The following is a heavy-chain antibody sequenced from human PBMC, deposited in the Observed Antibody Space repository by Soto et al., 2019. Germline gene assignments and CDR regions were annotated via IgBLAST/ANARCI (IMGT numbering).Heavy chain of an antibody. Sequence: EVKLLESGGGLVQPGGSLRLSCGVSGFTVTSNGVSWVRQAPGKGLEWVSAISPNGQGIWYADSVKGRCTISRDISRNTVFLQMDSLRAADTAVYYWAKDRQYPRDHFHCWGQGTLVTVSS. CDR2: ISPNGQGI. V-gene: IGHV3-23*01. CDR3: AKDRQYPRDHFHC. J-gene: IGHJ4*02. D-gene: IGHD4-4*01. CDR1: GFTVTSNG.